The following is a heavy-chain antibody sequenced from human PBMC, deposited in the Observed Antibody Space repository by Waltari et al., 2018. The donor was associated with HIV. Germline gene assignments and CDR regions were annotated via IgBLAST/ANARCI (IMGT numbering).Heavy chain of an antibody. CDR2: IKQEGSEL. D-gene: IGHD6-13*01. J-gene: IGHJ4*02. V-gene: IGHV3-7*01. Sequence: EVQLVESGGGLVQPGGSLRLSCAASGFTFSSYWMSWVRQAPGKGLEWVANIKQEGSELYYVESVKGRFTISRDNAKNSLYLQMNSLRAEDTAVYFCARRGGRSSPLGYWGQGTLVTVSS. CDR1: GFTFSSYW. CDR3: ARRGGRSSPLGY.